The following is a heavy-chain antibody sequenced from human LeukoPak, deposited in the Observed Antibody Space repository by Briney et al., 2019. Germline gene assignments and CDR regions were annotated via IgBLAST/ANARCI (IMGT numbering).Heavy chain of an antibody. V-gene: IGHV4-34*01. CDR1: GGSFSGYY. CDR3: ARPNNKYYYDSSGYSNDAFDI. D-gene: IGHD3-22*01. CDR2: INHSGST. J-gene: IGHJ3*02. Sequence: SETLSLTCAVYGGSFSGYYWSLIRQPPGKGLEWIGEINHSGSTNYNPSLKSRVTISVDTSKNQFSLKLSSVTAADTAVYYCARPNNKYYYDSSGYSNDAFDIWGQGTMVTVSS.